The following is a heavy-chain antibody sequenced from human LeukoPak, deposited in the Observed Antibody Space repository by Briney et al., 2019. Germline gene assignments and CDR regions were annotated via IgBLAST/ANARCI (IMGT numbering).Heavy chain of an antibody. CDR2: ISSGGTTM. J-gene: IGHJ5*02. V-gene: IGHV3-11*04. CDR1: GFTFSDYY. Sequence: GGSLRLSCAASGFTFSDYYMTWIRQAPGKGLEWVAYISSGGTTMDCADSVKGRFTISRDNAKNSLYLQMNSLRAEDTAVYYCARGATYYYDSSGSHPPGWFDPWGQGTLVTVSS. D-gene: IGHD3-22*01. CDR3: ARGATYYYDSSGSHPPGWFDP.